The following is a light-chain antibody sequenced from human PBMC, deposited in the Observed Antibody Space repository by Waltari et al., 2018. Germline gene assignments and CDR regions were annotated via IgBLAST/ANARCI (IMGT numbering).Light chain of an antibody. CDR2: GNN. J-gene: IGLJ2*01. CDR3: QSYDSSLSGVL. V-gene: IGLV1-40*01. CDR1: SSNIGAGYD. Sequence: QSVLTQPPSVSGAPGQRITISCTGTSSNIGAGYDVHWYLQLPGTAPKLLILGNNNRPSGVPGRFSASKSDNSASLAITGLQAEDEADYYCQSYDSSLSGVLFGGGTKLTVL.